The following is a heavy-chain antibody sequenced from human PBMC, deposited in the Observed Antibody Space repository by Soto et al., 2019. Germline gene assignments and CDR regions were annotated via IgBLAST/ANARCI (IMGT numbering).Heavy chain of an antibody. V-gene: IGHV3-23*01. Sequence: PGGSLRLSCAASGFTFSSYAMSWVRQAPGKGLEWVSAISGSGGSTYYADSVKGRFTISRDNSKNTLYLQMNSLRAEDTAVYYCANHYDILTGYPTYNWFDPWGQGTLVTVSS. CDR2: ISGSGGST. D-gene: IGHD3-9*01. J-gene: IGHJ5*02. CDR3: ANHYDILTGYPTYNWFDP. CDR1: GFTFSSYA.